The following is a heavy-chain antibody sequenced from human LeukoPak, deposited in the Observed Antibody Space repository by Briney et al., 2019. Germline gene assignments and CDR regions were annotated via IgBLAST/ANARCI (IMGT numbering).Heavy chain of an antibody. D-gene: IGHD3-22*01. CDR3: AKTLGYSGYFSP. J-gene: IGHJ5*02. CDR2: ISGGGVNT. V-gene: IGHV3-23*01. Sequence: GGSLRLSCAASGFTFNSYAMTWVRQAPGKGLEWVSAISGGGVNTYYADSVKGRFAISRDNSKNMLYLQMNSLRAEDTAVYYCAKTLGYSGYFSPWGQGTLVTVSS. CDR1: GFTFNSYA.